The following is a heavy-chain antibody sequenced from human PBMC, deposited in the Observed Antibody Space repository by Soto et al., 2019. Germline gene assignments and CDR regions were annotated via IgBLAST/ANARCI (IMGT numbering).Heavy chain of an antibody. J-gene: IGHJ5*02. CDR1: GYTFTSYG. Sequence: QVQLVQSGAEVKKPGASVKVSCKASGYTFTSYGISWVRQAPGQGLEWMGWISAYNGNTNYAQKLQGRVTMTTDTSTSKAYMELRSLRSDDTAVYYCARGYDYVWGTLLGGWFDPWGQGTLVTVSS. CDR2: ISAYNGNT. CDR3: ARGYDYVWGTLLGGWFDP. D-gene: IGHD3-16*01. V-gene: IGHV1-18*01.